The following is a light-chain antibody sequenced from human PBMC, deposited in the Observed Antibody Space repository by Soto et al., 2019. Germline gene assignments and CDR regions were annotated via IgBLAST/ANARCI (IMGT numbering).Light chain of an antibody. Sequence: DIQMTQSPSSLSASVGDRVTITCRASQSASTFLAWYQQKPGQAPKLLIYDASTLQSGVPSRFAGSGSGTDFTLTIISLQPEDYATYFCQQSYTMPYVFGPGTKVDIK. CDR3: QQSYTMPYV. V-gene: IGKV1-39*01. J-gene: IGKJ2*01. CDR2: DAS. CDR1: QSASTF.